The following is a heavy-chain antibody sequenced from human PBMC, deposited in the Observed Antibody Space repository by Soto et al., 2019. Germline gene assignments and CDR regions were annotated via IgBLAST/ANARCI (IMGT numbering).Heavy chain of an antibody. CDR3: ARESSSAFDY. V-gene: IGHV4-59*01. Sequence: SETLSLTCTVSVGSISSYYWSWIRQPPGKGLEWIGYIYYIGSTNYNPSLKSRVTISVDTSKNQFSLKLSSVTAADTAVYYCARESSSAFDYWGQGTLVTVSS. CDR1: VGSISSYY. D-gene: IGHD6-6*01. CDR2: IYYIGST. J-gene: IGHJ4*02.